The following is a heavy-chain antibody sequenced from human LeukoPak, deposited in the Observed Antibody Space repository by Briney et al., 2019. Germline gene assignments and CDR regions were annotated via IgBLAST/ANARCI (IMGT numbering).Heavy chain of an antibody. V-gene: IGHV3-20*04. J-gene: IGHJ4*02. CDR1: GFTFSSYS. CDR2: VNWNGGST. CDR3: ARASLYDNSAYYLDY. Sequence: PGGSLRLSCAASGFTFSSYSMNWVRQAPGKGLEWVSGVNWNGGSTGYADSVKGRFTISRDNAKNSLYLQMNGLRAEDTALYYCARASLYDNSAYYLDYWGQGTLVTVSS. D-gene: IGHD3-22*01.